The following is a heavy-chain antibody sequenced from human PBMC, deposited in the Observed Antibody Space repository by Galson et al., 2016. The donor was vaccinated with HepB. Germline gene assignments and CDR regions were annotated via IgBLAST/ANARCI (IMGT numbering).Heavy chain of an antibody. CDR3: ARASISHFDF. Sequence: SLRLSCAASDFTVNSHYLTWVRQAPGKGLEWVSIIFSGGSTFYADSVKGRFTISRDDSKNTLRLQMDSLRDEDTAVYFCARASISHFDFWGQGILVTVSS. CDR2: IFSGGST. CDR1: DFTVNSHY. J-gene: IGHJ4*02. V-gene: IGHV3-53*01.